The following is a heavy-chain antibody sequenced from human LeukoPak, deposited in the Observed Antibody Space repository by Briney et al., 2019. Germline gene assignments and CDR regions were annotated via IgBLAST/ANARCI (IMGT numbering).Heavy chain of an antibody. J-gene: IGHJ5*02. Sequence: GGSLRLSCAASGFTFSDYYMSWIRQAPGKGLEWVSYISSSGSTIYYADSVKGRFTISRDNAKNSLYLQMNSLRAEDTAVYYCARGHSSSWYNWFGPWGQGTLVTVSS. CDR3: ARGHSSSWYNWFGP. V-gene: IGHV3-11*01. CDR2: ISSSGSTI. CDR1: GFTFSDYY. D-gene: IGHD6-13*01.